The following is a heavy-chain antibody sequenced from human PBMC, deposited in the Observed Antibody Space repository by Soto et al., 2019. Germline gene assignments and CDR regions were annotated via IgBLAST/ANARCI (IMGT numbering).Heavy chain of an antibody. CDR3: AKGGVEMVAATSPFDS. J-gene: IGHJ4*02. V-gene: IGHV3-9*01. CDR1: GFTFDDYA. CDR2: ISWNSGSI. D-gene: IGHD2-15*01. Sequence: AGGSLRLSCAASGFTFDDYAMHWVRQAPGKGLEWVSGISWNSGSIGYADSVKGRFTISRDNAKNSLYLQMNRLRAEDTALYYCAKGGVEMVAATSPFDSWGQGTLVTVSS.